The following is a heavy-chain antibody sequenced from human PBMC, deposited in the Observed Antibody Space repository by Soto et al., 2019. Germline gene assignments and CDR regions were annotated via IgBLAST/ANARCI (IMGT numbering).Heavy chain of an antibody. CDR2: INHSGST. CDR3: ARDTAAAGMSY. D-gene: IGHD6-13*01. CDR1: GGSFSGYY. J-gene: IGHJ4*02. V-gene: IGHV4-34*01. Sequence: QVQLQQWGAGLLKPSETLSLTCAVYGGSFSGYYWSWIRQPPGKGLEWIGEINHSGSTNYNPSLKSRVTISVHTSKNQFSLKLSSVTAADTAVYYCARDTAAAGMSYWGQGTLVTVSS.